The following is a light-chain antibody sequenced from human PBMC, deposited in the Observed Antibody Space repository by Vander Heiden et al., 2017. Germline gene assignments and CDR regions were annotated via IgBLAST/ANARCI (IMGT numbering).Light chain of an antibody. CDR2: TPS. CDR1: QSIKSY. Sequence: HLAQSPPHLSASVADRVSVTFSASQSIKSYLVWYQQKPGKAPELLISTPSTCQGGVPSRFSGSGSGTEFTLTISSLQPEDFGTYYCQQRDSLPYIFGQGTQLEI. CDR3: QQRDSLPYI. J-gene: IGKJ2*01. V-gene: IGKV1-9*01.